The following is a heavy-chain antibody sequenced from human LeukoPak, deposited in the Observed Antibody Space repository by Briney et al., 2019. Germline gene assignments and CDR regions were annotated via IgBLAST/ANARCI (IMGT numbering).Heavy chain of an antibody. Sequence: SETLSLTCAVSGYSISSDYYWGWIRQPPGKGLEWIGRIYHSGSTYYNPSPKRRVTISVATSKNQSSLRLSSVTAADTAVYYCARHVYDFWSGYYDYYMDVWGKGTTVTVSS. CDR1: GYSISSDYY. V-gene: IGHV4-38-2*01. J-gene: IGHJ6*03. CDR2: IYHSGST. CDR3: ARHVYDFWSGYYDYYMDV. D-gene: IGHD3-3*01.